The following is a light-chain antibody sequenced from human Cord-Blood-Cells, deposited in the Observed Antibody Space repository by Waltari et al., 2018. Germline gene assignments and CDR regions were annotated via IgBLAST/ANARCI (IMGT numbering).Light chain of an antibody. J-gene: IGLJ1*01. CDR1: SSDVGGYNY. V-gene: IGLV2-14*01. CDR3: SSYTSSSALV. CDR2: KVS. Sequence: QSALTQPASVSGSPGQSITISCTGTSSDVGGYNYVSWYQQHPGKAPKLMIYKVSNRPSGVDKRFSGSKSGSAASLTSSVLQAEDEADYYCSSYTSSSALVVGAGTKVTVL.